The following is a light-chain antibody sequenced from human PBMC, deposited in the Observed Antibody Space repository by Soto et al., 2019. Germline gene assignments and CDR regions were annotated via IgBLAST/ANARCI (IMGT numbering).Light chain of an antibody. CDR1: SSDVGAYNF. CDR2: DVS. J-gene: IGLJ3*02. Sequence: QSALTQPASVSGSPGQSISISCTGTSSDVGAYNFVSWYQRHPGKAPKLMIYDVSNRPSGVSIRFSGSKSGNTASLTISGRQAEDEADYYCSSYTSTSTVVFGGGTKVTVL. V-gene: IGLV2-14*03. CDR3: SSYTSTSTVV.